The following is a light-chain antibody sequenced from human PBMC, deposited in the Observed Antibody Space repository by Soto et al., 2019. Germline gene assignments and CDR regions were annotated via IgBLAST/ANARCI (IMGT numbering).Light chain of an antibody. V-gene: IGKV3-15*01. CDR2: GAS. CDR3: QQSYSTPIT. J-gene: IGKJ5*01. Sequence: EIVMTQSPASLSVSPGERVTLSCRASQSVRSELAWYQQKSGQPPRLLIYGASTRATGIPARFSGSGSGTDFTLTISRLEPEDFATYYCQQSYSTPITFGQGTRLEIK. CDR1: QSVRSE.